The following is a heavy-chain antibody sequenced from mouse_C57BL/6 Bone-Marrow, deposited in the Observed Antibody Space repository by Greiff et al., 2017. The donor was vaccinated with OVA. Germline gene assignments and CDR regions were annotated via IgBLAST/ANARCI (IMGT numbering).Heavy chain of an antibody. Sequence: EVQLVESGGGLVQPGGSMKLSCVASGFTFSNYWMNWVRQSPEKGLEWVAQIRLKSDNYATHYAESVKGRFTISRDDSKSSVYLQMNNLRAEDTGIYYCTAGTGVYYFDYWGQGTTLTVSS. CDR2: IRLKSDNYAT. V-gene: IGHV6-3*01. CDR3: TAGTGVYYFDY. CDR1: GFTFSNYW. D-gene: IGHD4-1*01. J-gene: IGHJ2*01.